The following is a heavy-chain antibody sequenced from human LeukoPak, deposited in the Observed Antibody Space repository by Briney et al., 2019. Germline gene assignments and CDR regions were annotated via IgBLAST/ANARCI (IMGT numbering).Heavy chain of an antibody. Sequence: RGSLRLSCAASGFTVSSNYMSWVRQAPGKGLEWVSVIYSGGSTYYSDSVKGRFTISRDNSKNTLYLQMNSLRAEDTAVYYCASGLGVAAQDFWGQETMVTVSS. V-gene: IGHV3-53*01. D-gene: IGHD6-19*01. CDR3: ASGLGVAAQDF. J-gene: IGHJ4*01. CDR1: GFTVSSNY. CDR2: IYSGGST.